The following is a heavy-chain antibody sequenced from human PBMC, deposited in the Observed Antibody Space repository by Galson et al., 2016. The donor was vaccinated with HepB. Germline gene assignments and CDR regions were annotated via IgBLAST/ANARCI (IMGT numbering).Heavy chain of an antibody. CDR3: TRSDYYDSSGPPGY. J-gene: IGHJ4*02. Sequence: SLRLSCAGSGFTFGDYAMNWFRQAPGKGLEWVAFIRSKPDSGTTTYAASVKGRFTISRHDSDSTAYLQMNSLKTEDTAEYYCTRSDYYDSSGPPGYWGQGTPVTVSS. CDR1: GFTFGDYA. D-gene: IGHD3-22*01. V-gene: IGHV3-49*03. CDR2: IRSKPDSGTT.